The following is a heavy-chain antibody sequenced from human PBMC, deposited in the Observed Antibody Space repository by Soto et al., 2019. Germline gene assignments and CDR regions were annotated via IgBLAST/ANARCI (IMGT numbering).Heavy chain of an antibody. CDR1: GYSFISYW. V-gene: IGHV5-51*01. D-gene: IGHD3-16*02. J-gene: IGHJ6*02. Sequence: GESLKIPCKGSGYSFISYWIGWVRQMPGKGLEWMGIIYPGDSDTRYSPSFQGQVTISDDKSISTAYLQWSSLKASDTAVYYCPRRSGRYPSYRLDVWGQGTTVTVSS. CDR2: IYPGDSDT. CDR3: PRRSGRYPSYRLDV.